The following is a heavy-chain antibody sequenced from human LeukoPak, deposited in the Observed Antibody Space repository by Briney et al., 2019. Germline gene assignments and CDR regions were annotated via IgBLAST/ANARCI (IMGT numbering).Heavy chain of an antibody. CDR2: ISSSSSYI. CDR1: GFTFSSYS. Sequence: GSLRLSCAASGFTFSSYSMNWVSQAPGTGLEWVSSISSSSSYIYYADSVKGRFTISRDNAKNSLYLQMNSLRAEDTAVYYCARDAGIAAAGDAFDIWGQGTMVTVSS. CDR3: ARDAGIAAAGDAFDI. D-gene: IGHD6-13*01. V-gene: IGHV3-21*01. J-gene: IGHJ3*02.